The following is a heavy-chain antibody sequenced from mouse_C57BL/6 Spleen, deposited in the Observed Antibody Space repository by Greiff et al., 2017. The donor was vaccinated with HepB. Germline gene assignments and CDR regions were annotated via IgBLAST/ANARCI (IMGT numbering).Heavy chain of an antibody. CDR2: IHPNSGST. Sequence: QVQLQQPGAELVKPGASVKLSCKASGYTFTSYWMHWVKQRPGQGLEWIGMIHPNSGSTNYNEKFKSKATLTVDKSSSTAYRQLSSLTSEDSAVYYCARETGDGYYVYWGQGTTLTVSP. CDR3: ARETGDGYYVY. J-gene: IGHJ2*01. CDR1: GYTFTSYW. D-gene: IGHD2-3*01. V-gene: IGHV1-64*01.